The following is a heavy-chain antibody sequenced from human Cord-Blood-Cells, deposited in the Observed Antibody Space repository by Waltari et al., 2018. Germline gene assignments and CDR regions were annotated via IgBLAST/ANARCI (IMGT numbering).Heavy chain of an antibody. D-gene: IGHD6-13*01. Sequence: QVQLQQWGAGLLKPSETLSLTCAVYGGSFSGYYWSWIRQPQGKGLEGIGEINHSGSTNSNPPLKSRVTISVDTSKNQFSLKLSSVTAADTAVYYCARGRYSSSWYRGKYGYWGQGTLVTVSS. CDR3: ARGRYSSSWYRGKYGY. J-gene: IGHJ4*02. V-gene: IGHV4-34*01. CDR2: INHSGST. CDR1: GGSFSGYY.